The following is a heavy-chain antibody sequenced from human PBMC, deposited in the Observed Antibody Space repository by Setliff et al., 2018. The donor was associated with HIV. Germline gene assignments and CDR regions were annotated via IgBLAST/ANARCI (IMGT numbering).Heavy chain of an antibody. J-gene: IGHJ3*02. D-gene: IGHD3-10*01. V-gene: IGHV1-69*06. Sequence: GASVKVSCKASGGTFGSYAISWGRQAPGQGLEWLGGIIPIFETTNYAQKFQGRVTITADKSTSTIYMELSSLRSDDTAVYYCARGQGVHFWVNDAFDIWGQGTMVTVSS. CDR1: GGTFGSYA. CDR2: IIPIFETT. CDR3: ARGQGVHFWVNDAFDI.